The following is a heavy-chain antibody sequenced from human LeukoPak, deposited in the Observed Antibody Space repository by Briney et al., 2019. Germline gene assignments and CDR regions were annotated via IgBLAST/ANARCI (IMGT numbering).Heavy chain of an antibody. J-gene: IGHJ4*02. V-gene: IGHV4-59*12. CDR1: GGSISSYY. CDR2: IYYSGST. CDR3: ARGRRTIFGVVRSSGFDY. Sequence: SETLSLTCTVSGGSISSYYWSWIRQPPGKGLEWIGYIYYSGSTNYNPSLKSRVTISVDTSKNQFSLKLSSVTAADTAVYYCARGRRTIFGVVRSSGFDYWGQGTLVTVSS. D-gene: IGHD3-3*01.